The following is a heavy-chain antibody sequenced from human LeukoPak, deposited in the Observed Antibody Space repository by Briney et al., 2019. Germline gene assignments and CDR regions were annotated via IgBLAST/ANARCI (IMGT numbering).Heavy chain of an antibody. J-gene: IGHJ5*02. CDR3: ARSMVRGVIIFGSDWFDP. CDR1: GYSFTSYW. D-gene: IGHD3-10*01. V-gene: IGHV5-51*01. Sequence: GESLKISCKGSGYSFTSYWIGWVRQMPGKGLEWMGIIYPGDSDTRYSPSFQGQVTISADKSISTAYLQWSSLKASDTAMYYCARSMVRGVIIFGSDWFDPWGQGTLVTVSS. CDR2: IYPGDSDT.